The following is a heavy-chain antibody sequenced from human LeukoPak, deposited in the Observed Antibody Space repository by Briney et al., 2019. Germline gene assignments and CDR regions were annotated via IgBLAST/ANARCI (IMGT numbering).Heavy chain of an antibody. Sequence: GGSLGLSCAASGFTVSSNYMSWVRQAPGKGLEWVSVIYSGGSTYYADSVKGRFTISRDNSKNTLYLQMNSLRAEDTAVYYCARSETSVVVVVAAKRDKRSDAFDIWGQGTMVTVSS. CDR2: IYSGGST. D-gene: IGHD2-15*01. CDR3: ARSETSVVVVVAAKRDKRSDAFDI. J-gene: IGHJ3*02. CDR1: GFTVSSNY. V-gene: IGHV3-66*01.